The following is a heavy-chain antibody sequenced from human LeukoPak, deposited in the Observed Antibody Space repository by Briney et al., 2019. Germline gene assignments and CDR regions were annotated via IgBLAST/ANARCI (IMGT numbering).Heavy chain of an antibody. CDR1: GFSLSTSGMG. CDR2: IYWHDHK. CDR3: ARWTLVRGDDSYYLDV. V-gene: IGHV2-5*01. D-gene: IGHD3-10*01. J-gene: IGHJ6*03. Sequence: GSGPTLANPTPTLTLTCTFSGFSLSTSGMGVGWIRQPPGKALEWLSLIYWHDHKSYSPSLKSRLTIPKDTSKNQVVLTMTNMDPVDTATYYCARWTLVRGDDSYYLDVWGKGTTVTISS.